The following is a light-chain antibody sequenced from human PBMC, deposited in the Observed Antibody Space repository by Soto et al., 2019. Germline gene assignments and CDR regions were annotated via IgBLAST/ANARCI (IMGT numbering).Light chain of an antibody. V-gene: IGKV3-15*01. CDR1: QSVRSN. Sequence: EIVMTQSPATLSVSPGERATLSCRASQSVRSNLAWYQQKPGQAPRLLIYGASTRATGIPARFSGSGSGTEFTLTVSSLQSEDFAVYYCQQYNNWPALTFGGGTK. CDR2: GAS. CDR3: QQYNNWPALT. J-gene: IGKJ4*01.